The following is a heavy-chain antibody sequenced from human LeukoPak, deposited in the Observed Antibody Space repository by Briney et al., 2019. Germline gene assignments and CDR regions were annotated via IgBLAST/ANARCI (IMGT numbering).Heavy chain of an antibody. CDR3: ASLGGYCSSVSCYQYFDL. J-gene: IGHJ2*01. V-gene: IGHV4-39*01. D-gene: IGHD2-2*01. Sequence: PSETLSRTCTLSGGSISSRSYYWGWIRQPPGKGLEWIGTIHYRGSTFYNPSLKSRVTISVDTSKIQFSLKLSSVTASDTAVYYCASLGGYCSSVSCYQYFDLWGRGTLVTVSS. CDR1: GGSISSRSYY. CDR2: IHYRGST.